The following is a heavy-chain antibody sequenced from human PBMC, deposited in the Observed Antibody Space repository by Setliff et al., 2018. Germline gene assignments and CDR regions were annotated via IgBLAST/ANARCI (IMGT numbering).Heavy chain of an antibody. CDR1: GGTLSSYA. D-gene: IGHD1-26*01. CDR2: IIPIFGTA. CDR3: ARDFRGTVVGDAFDI. J-gene: IGHJ3*02. Sequence: VASVKVSCKASGGTLSSYAISWVRQAPGQGLEWMGRIIPIFGTANYAQKFQGRVTITADESTSTAYMELSSLRSEDTAVYYCARDFRGTVVGDAFDIWGQGTMVTVS. V-gene: IGHV1-69*13.